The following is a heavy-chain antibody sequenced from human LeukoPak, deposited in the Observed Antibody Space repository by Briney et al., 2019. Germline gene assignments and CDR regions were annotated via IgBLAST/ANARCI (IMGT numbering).Heavy chain of an antibody. D-gene: IGHD3-10*01. CDR2: INHSGST. Sequence: SETLSLTCAVYGGSFSGYYWSWIRQPPGKGLEWIGEINHSGSTNYNPSLKSRVTISVDTSKNQFSLKLSSVTAADTAVYYCARREVRGVNFYDYWGQGTLVTVSS. V-gene: IGHV4-34*01. CDR3: ARREVRGVNFYDY. J-gene: IGHJ4*02. CDR1: GGSFSGYY.